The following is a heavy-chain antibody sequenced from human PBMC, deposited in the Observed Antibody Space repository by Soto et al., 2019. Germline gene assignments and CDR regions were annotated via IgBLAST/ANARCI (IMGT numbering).Heavy chain of an antibody. CDR1: GLTFSSYA. Sequence: EVQLLESGGGLVQPGGSLRLSCAASGLTFSSYAMSWVRQAPGKGLEWVSAISGSGGTTYYADSVKGRFTISRDNSKNTLYLQMNSLRAEDTAIYYCAKDGSHSSAWSPRSHSQLWGQGTLVTVSS. CDR3: AKDGSHSSAWSPRSHSQL. J-gene: IGHJ1*01. D-gene: IGHD6-19*01. V-gene: IGHV3-23*01. CDR2: ISGSGGTT.